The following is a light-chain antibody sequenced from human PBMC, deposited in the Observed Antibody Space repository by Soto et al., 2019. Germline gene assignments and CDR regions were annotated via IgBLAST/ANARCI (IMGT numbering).Light chain of an antibody. V-gene: IGLV2-14*01. CDR2: KVS. CDR3: NSYTSKSTGV. Sequence: QYALTQPASVSGSPGQSITSSCTRTRSDVGGYNYVFCYQQHPGKAPKLIIYKVSNRPSGVSNRFSGSKSGNTASLTISGIQSEEEADYYCNSYTSKSTGVFGTGTKVTVL. CDR1: RSDVGGYNY. J-gene: IGLJ1*01.